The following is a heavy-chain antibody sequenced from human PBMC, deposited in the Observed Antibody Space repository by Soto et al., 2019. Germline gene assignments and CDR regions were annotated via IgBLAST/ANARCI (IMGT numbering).Heavy chain of an antibody. Sequence: QVQLAQSGAEVKKPGASVKVSCKASGYTFTSYGISWVRQAPGQGLEWMGWISAYNGNTNYAQKLQGRVTMTTDTSTSTAYMELRSLRSDDTAVYYCARDSPVQLWSSAEYFQHWGQGTLVTVSS. CDR3: ARDSPVQLWSSAEYFQH. D-gene: IGHD5-18*01. CDR2: ISAYNGNT. J-gene: IGHJ1*01. V-gene: IGHV1-18*04. CDR1: GYTFTSYG.